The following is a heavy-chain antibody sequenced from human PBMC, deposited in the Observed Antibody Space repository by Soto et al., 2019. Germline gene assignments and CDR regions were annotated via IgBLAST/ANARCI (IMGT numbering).Heavy chain of an antibody. J-gene: IGHJ6*02. CDR3: ARPVGYSSSWYVGAYYYYYGMDV. CDR2: ISYDGSNK. CDR1: GFTFSSYG. Sequence: GGSLRLSCAASGFTFSSYGMHWVRQAPGKGLEWVAVISYDGSNKYYADSVKGRFTISRDNSKNTLYLQMNSLRAEDTAVYYCARPVGYSSSWYVGAYYYYYGMDVWGQGTTVTVSS. D-gene: IGHD6-13*01. V-gene: IGHV3-30*03.